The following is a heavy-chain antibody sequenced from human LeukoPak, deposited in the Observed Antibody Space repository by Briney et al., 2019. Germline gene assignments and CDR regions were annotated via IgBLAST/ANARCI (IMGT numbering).Heavy chain of an antibody. V-gene: IGHV3-53*01. D-gene: IGHD3-10*02. CDR3: AELGITMIGGV. CDR2: TYSNGRT. CDR1: GFTVSSNY. Sequence: PGGTLRLSCAASGFTVSSNYMSWVRQAPGKGLEWVSVTYSNGRTYYADSVKGRFTISRDISKNTLYLQMNSLRAEDTAVYYCAELGITMIGGVWGKGTTVTISS. J-gene: IGHJ6*04.